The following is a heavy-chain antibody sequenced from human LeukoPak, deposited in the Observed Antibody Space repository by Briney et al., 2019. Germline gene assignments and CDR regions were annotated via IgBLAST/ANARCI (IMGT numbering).Heavy chain of an antibody. Sequence: SETLCLTCTVSGGSMTASTYYWGWIRQPPGKGLEWLGSIYFNGITFYNPSLKSRLTISVDTSKSQFSLRLNSVTDADTAVYYCARPRVVGGIDAFDVWGQGTVVSVSS. CDR2: IYFNGIT. CDR3: ARPRVVGGIDAFDV. D-gene: IGHD2-15*01. J-gene: IGHJ3*01. CDR1: GGSMTASTYY. V-gene: IGHV4-39*01.